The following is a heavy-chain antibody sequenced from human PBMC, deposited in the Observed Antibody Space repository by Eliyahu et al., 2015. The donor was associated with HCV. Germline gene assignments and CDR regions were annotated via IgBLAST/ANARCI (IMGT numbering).Heavy chain of an antibody. CDR3: AKEGDCSATSCYRSYFEV. V-gene: IGHV3-30*18. J-gene: IGHJ4*02. CDR2: ISYDGNDK. Sequence: QVQLVESGGGVVQPGRSLRLXCAASGFXFSNXGXHWVRQAPGKGLEWVAAISYDGNDKYYADSLKGRFTISRDNSKNTLYLQLNSLRAEDTAVYFCAKEGDCSATSCYRSYFEVWGQGSLVTVSS. CDR1: GFXFSNXG. D-gene: IGHD2-2*01.